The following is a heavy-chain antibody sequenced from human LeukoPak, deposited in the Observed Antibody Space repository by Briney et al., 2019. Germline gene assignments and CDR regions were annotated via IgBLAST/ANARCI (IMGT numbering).Heavy chain of an antibody. CDR3: ARRKTNYYGSGSYLSWFDP. CDR2: IYYSGST. D-gene: IGHD3-10*01. V-gene: IGHV4-59*01. Sequence: SETLSLTCTVSGGSISSYYWSWIRQPPGKGLEWIGYIYYSGSTNYNPSLKSRVTISVDTSKNQFSLKLSSVTAADTAVYYCARRKTNYYGSGSYLSWFDPWGQGTLVTVSS. CDR1: GGSISSYY. J-gene: IGHJ5*02.